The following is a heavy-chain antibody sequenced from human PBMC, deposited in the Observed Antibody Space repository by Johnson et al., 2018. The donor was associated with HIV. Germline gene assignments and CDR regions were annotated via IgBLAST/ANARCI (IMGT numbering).Heavy chain of an antibody. Sequence: VQLVESGGGVVQPGRSLRLSCAASGFTFSSYAMHWVRQAPGKGLEWVAVISYDGSNKYYADSVKGRFTISRDNSKNTLYLEMNSLRAEDTAVYYCAKDTGAYYDTFLAFDIWGQGTMVTVCS. V-gene: IGHV3-30-3*01. CDR1: GFTFSSYA. J-gene: IGHJ3*02. CDR2: ISYDGSNK. CDR3: AKDTGAYYDTFLAFDI. D-gene: IGHD3-22*01.